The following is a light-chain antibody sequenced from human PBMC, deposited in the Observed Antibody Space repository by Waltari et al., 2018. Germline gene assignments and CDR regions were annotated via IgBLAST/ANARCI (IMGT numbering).Light chain of an antibody. Sequence: QSALTQPASVSESPGQSITISCTGTSTDVGIYNLVSWYQQHPTKVPKLIIYEVSKRPSGVSNRFSGSKSGNTASLTISGLQAEDEADYYCSSYAGSGTSVVFGGGTKLTVL. J-gene: IGLJ2*01. CDR1: STDVGIYNL. CDR3: SSYAGSGTSVV. V-gene: IGLV2-23*02. CDR2: EVS.